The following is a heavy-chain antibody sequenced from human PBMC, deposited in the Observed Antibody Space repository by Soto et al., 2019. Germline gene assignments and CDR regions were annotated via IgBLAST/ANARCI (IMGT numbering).Heavy chain of an antibody. J-gene: IGHJ6*02. D-gene: IGHD3-10*01. V-gene: IGHV3-23*01. CDR1: GFTFSSYA. Sequence: LRLSCAASGFTFSSYAMSWVRRAPGKGLEWVSAISGSGGSTYYADSVKGRFTISRDNSKNTLYLQMNSLRAEDTAVYYCAKVPGEWLIFYYYYYYGMDVWGQGTTVTVSS. CDR2: ISGSGGST. CDR3: AKVPGEWLIFYYYYYYGMDV.